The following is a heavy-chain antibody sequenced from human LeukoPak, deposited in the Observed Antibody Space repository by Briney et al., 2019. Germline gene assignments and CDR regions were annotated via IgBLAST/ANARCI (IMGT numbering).Heavy chain of an antibody. J-gene: IGHJ3*02. CDR2: INPSGGST. CDR3: ARDWSSFVYGGNSGAFDI. Sequence: ASVKVSCKASGYTFTSYYMHWVRQAPGQGLEWMGIINPSGGSTSYAQKFQGRVTMTRDMSTSTVYMELSRLRSEDTAVYYCARDWSSFVYGGNSGAFDIWGQGTMVTVSS. CDR1: GYTFTSYY. V-gene: IGHV1-46*01. D-gene: IGHD4-23*01.